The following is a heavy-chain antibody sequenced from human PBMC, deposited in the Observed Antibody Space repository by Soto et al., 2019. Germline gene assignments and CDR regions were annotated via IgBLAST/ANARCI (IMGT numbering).Heavy chain of an antibody. Sequence: QVQLVQSGAEVKKPGSSVKVSCKASGGTFSSYAISWVRQAPGQGLEWMGGIIPIFGTANYAQKFQGRVTITADESTSTAYMELSSLRSEDTAVYYCARSDLGYDFWSGYVKYGMDVWGQGTTVTVSS. J-gene: IGHJ6*02. D-gene: IGHD3-3*01. CDR2: IIPIFGTA. CDR3: ARSDLGYDFWSGYVKYGMDV. V-gene: IGHV1-69*01. CDR1: GGTFSSYA.